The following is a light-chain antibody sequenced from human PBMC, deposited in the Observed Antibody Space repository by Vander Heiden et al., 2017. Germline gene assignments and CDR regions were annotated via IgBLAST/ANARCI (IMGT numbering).Light chain of an antibody. CDR3: QSYDSSLSGSGV. V-gene: IGLV1-40*01. CDR1: SSNIGAGYD. J-gene: IGLJ1*01. CDR2: GNR. Sequence: QSVLTQPPSVSGAPGQRVAISCTGSSSNIGAGYDVHWYQHRPGTAPKLLIYGNRNRPSGVPDRFSGSKSGTSASLAITGLQAEDEADYYCQSYDSSLSGSGVFGTGTKVTVL.